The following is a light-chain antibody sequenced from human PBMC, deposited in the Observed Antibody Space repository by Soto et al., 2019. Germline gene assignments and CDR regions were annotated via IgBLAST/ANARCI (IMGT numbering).Light chain of an antibody. CDR2: DAS. J-gene: IGKJ4*01. Sequence: EIVLTQSPATLSLSPGERATLSCTASQSVSSYLAWYQQKPGQAPRLLIYDASNRATGIPARFSGSGSGTDFTLTISSLEPEDFAVYYCQQRSDWPPLTFGGGTKVEI. CDR3: QQRSDWPPLT. CDR1: QSVSSY. V-gene: IGKV3-11*01.